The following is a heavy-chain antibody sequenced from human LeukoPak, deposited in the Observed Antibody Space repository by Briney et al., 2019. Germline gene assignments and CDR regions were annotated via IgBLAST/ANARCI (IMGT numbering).Heavy chain of an antibody. D-gene: IGHD1-1*01. Sequence: GASVKVSCKASGYTFTSYDINWVRQATGQGLEWMGWMNPNSGNTGYAQKFQGRVTITRNTSISTAYMELSSLRSEDTAVYYCARGRSPQQLFYGHRYYYMDVWGKGTTVTVSS. J-gene: IGHJ6*03. V-gene: IGHV1-8*03. CDR3: ARGRSPQQLFYGHRYYYMDV. CDR1: GYTFTSYD. CDR2: MNPNSGNT.